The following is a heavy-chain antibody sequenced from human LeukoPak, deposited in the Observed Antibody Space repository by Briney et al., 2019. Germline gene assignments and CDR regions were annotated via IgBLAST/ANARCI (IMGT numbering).Heavy chain of an antibody. Sequence: PGGSLRLSCAASGFTISSDYMSWVRQARGKGLEWVSVIYSGGSTYYADSVKGRFTISRDNSKNTLYLQMNSLRAEDTAVYYCARDRWSSYYYGMDVWGQGTTVTVSS. CDR3: ARDRWSSYYYGMDV. CDR1: GFTISSDY. CDR2: IYSGGST. V-gene: IGHV3-53*01. D-gene: IGHD1-26*01. J-gene: IGHJ6*02.